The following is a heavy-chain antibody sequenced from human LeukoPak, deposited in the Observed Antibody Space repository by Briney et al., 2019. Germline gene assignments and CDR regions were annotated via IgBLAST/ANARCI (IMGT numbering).Heavy chain of an antibody. J-gene: IGHJ3*02. Sequence: PSETLSLTCTVSGGSISSYYWSWIRQPPGKGLEWIGYIYYSGSANYNPSLKSRVTMSVDTSKNQFSLKLSSVTAADTAVYYCARRGDAFDIWGQGTMVTVSS. CDR2: IYYSGSA. CDR3: ARRGDAFDI. V-gene: IGHV4-59*08. CDR1: GGSISSYY. D-gene: IGHD3-10*01.